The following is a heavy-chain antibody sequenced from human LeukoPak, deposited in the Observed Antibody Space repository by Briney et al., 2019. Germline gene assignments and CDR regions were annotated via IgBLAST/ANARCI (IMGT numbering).Heavy chain of an antibody. CDR3: ARAYCSSTSCWYYYYYYMDV. D-gene: IGHD2-2*01. V-gene: IGHV1-18*01. CDR1: GYTFTSYG. Sequence: ASVKVSCKASGYTFTSYGISWARQAPGQGLEWMGWISAYNGNTNYAQKLQGRVTMTTDTSTSTAYMELRSLRSDDTAAYYCARAYCSSTSCWYYYYYYMDVWGKGTTVTVSS. CDR2: ISAYNGNT. J-gene: IGHJ6*03.